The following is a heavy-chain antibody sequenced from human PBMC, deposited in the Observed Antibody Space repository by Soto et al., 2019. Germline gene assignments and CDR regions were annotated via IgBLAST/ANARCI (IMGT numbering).Heavy chain of an antibody. CDR2: IYYSGST. J-gene: IGHJ6*02. CDR3: ARDRSRRITMVRGLGRYYYGMDG. Sequence: PSETLSLTCTVSGGSISSGGYYWSWIRQHPGKGLEWIGYIYYSGSTYYNPSLKSRVTISVDTSKNQFSLKLSSATAADAAVYYCARDRSRRITMVRGLGRYYYGMDGWGQGTTVTVSS. D-gene: IGHD3-10*01. V-gene: IGHV4-31*03. CDR1: GGSISSGGYY.